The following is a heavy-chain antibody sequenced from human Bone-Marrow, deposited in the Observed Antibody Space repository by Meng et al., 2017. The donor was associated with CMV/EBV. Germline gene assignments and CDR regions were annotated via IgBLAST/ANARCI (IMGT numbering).Heavy chain of an antibody. D-gene: IGHD2-8*01. Sequence: LSLTCAASGITFRSHSMNWVRQAPGKGLEWVSSISSSSSYIYYADSVKGRFTISRDNAKNSLYLQMNSLRAEDTAVYYCASGNPMEGNDYWGQGTLVTVSS. CDR3: ASGNPMEGNDY. J-gene: IGHJ4*02. V-gene: IGHV3-21*01. CDR1: GITFRSHS. CDR2: ISSSSSYI.